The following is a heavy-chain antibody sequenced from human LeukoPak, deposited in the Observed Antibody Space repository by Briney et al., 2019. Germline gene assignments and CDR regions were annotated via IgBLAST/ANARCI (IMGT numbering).Heavy chain of an antibody. Sequence: ASVKVSCKASGYTFTSYAMHWVRQAPGQRLEWMGWINAGNGNTKYSQEFQGRVTITRDTSASTAYMELSSLRSEDMAVYYCARTPIVGYYGSPNWLDPWGQGTLVTVSS. CDR1: GYTFTSYA. CDR2: INAGNGNT. CDR3: ARTPIVGYYGSPNWLDP. D-gene: IGHD3-10*01. J-gene: IGHJ5*02. V-gene: IGHV1-3*03.